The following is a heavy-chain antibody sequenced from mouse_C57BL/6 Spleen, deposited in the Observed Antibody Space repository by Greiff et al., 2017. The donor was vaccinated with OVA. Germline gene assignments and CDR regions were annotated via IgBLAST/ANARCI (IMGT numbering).Heavy chain of an antibody. Sequence: VHVKQSGPELVKPGASVKMSCKASGYTFTDYNMHWVKQSHGKSLEWIGYINPNNGGTSYNQKFKGKATLTVNKSSSTAYMELRSLTSEDSAVDYCARTATVKRAMDYWGQGTSVTVSS. CDR2: INPNNGGT. CDR1: GYTFTDYN. CDR3: ARTATVKRAMDY. V-gene: IGHV1-22*01. J-gene: IGHJ4*01. D-gene: IGHD1-1*01.